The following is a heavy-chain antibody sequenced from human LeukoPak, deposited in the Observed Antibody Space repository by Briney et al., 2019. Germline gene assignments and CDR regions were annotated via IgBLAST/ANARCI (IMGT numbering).Heavy chain of an antibody. J-gene: IGHJ4*02. CDR3: AKDKIQLWLVPDY. D-gene: IGHD5-18*01. V-gene: IGHV3-30*18. Sequence: GGSLRLSCAASGFTFGSYGMHWVRQAPGKGLEWVAVISYDGSNKYYADSVKGRFTISRDNSKNTLYLQMNSLRAEDTAVYYCAKDKIQLWLVPDYWGQGTLVTVSS. CDR1: GFTFGSYG. CDR2: ISYDGSNK.